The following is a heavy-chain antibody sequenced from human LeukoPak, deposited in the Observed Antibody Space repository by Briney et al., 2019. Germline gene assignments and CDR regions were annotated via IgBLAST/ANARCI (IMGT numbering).Heavy chain of an antibody. D-gene: IGHD7-27*01. Sequence: SETLSLTCTVSGGSTRSSYYYWGWIRQPPGKGLEWIGSIYDSGSTYYNPTLKSRVTISVDTSKNQFSLKLRSVTAADPAVHYCARSLSPLGDAFDIWGQGTMVTVSS. CDR2: IYDSGST. CDR1: GGSTRSSYYY. V-gene: IGHV4-39*01. CDR3: ARSLSPLGDAFDI. J-gene: IGHJ3*02.